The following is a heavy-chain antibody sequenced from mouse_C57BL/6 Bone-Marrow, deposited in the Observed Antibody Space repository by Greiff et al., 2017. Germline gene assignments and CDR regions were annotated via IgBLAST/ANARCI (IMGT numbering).Heavy chain of an antibody. Sequence: VQLQQSGAELVKPGASVKLSCTASGFNIKDYYMHWVKQRTEQGLEWIGRIDPEDGETKYAPKFPGKATITADTSSNTAYRQLSSLTSEDTAVYYCAPIEYYGSSPFFYYWGQGTTLTVSS. CDR1: GFNIKDYY. J-gene: IGHJ2*01. CDR3: APIEYYGSSPFFYY. CDR2: IDPEDGET. V-gene: IGHV14-2*01. D-gene: IGHD1-1*01.